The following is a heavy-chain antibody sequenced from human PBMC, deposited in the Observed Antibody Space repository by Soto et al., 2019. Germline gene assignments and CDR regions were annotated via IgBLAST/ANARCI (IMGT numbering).Heavy chain of an antibody. J-gene: IGHJ4*02. V-gene: IGHV3-30*18. CDR3: AKGGRQWLVTSDFNY. D-gene: IGHD6-19*01. CDR1: GFTFSDYA. Sequence: VQLVESGGGVVQPGRSLRLSCAASGFTFSDYAMHWVRQAPGKGLEWVAVVSHDGRNTHYADSVKGRFTISRDSSKNTVSLEMTSLRPEDTAGYYCAKGGRQWLVTSDFNYWGQGALVTVSS. CDR2: VSHDGRNT.